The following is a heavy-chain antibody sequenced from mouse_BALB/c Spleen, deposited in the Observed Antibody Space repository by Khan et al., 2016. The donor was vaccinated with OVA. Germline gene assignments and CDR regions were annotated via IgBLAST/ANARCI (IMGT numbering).Heavy chain of an antibody. J-gene: IGHJ3*01. CDR3: ARLAYYYDSEGFAY. Sequence: DVMLVESGGDVVKPGGSLKLSCAASGFTFSTYGMSWVRQTPDKRLEWVATVSTGGHYPYYPDTVKGRFTISRDNAKNTLYLQMSSLKSEDTAMFYCARLAYYYDSEGFAYWGQGTLVTVSA. V-gene: IGHV5-6*02. CDR2: VSTGGHYP. CDR1: GFTFSTYG. D-gene: IGHD1-1*01.